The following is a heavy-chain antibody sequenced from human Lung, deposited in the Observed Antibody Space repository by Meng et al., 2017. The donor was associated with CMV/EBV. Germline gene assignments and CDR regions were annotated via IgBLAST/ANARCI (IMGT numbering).Heavy chain of an antibody. CDR1: PFNRYT. Sequence: PFNRYTITWVRQAPGQGPEWMGRIVPALGVTNYAQQFQDRVNIIADKSTSTSYMELRSLRSDDTAIYYCAGRREVVVAAYFSYYFDHWGRGALVTVSS. D-gene: IGHD2-15*01. J-gene: IGHJ4*02. V-gene: IGHV1-69*02. CDR2: IVPALGVT. CDR3: AGRREVVVAAYFSYYFDH.